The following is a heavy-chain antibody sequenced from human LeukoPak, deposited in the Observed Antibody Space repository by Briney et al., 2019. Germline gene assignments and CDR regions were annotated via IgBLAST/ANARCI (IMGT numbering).Heavy chain of an antibody. CDR3: AREAQFTSGWYS. J-gene: IGHJ4*02. V-gene: IGHV4-61*02. CDR1: GGSISSSNW. Sequence: SGTLSLTCAVSGGSISSSNWWSWIRQPAGKGLEWIGRIYTSGSTNYNPSLKSRVTISVDTSKNQFSLKLSSVTAADTAVYYCAREAQFTSGWYSWGQGTLVTVSS. CDR2: IYTSGST. D-gene: IGHD6-19*01.